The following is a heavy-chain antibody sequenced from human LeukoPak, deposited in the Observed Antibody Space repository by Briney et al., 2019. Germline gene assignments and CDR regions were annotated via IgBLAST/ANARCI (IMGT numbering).Heavy chain of an antibody. CDR1: GYTFTGYY. J-gene: IGHJ4*02. V-gene: IGHV1-2*02. Sequence: ASVKVSCKASGYTFTGYYMHWVRQAPGQGLEWMGWINPNSGGTNYAQKFQGRVTMTRDTSISTAYMELSRLGSDDTAVYYCARVPRYDILTGYSYYFDYWGQGTLVTVSS. CDR2: INPNSGGT. D-gene: IGHD3-9*01. CDR3: ARVPRYDILTGYSYYFDY.